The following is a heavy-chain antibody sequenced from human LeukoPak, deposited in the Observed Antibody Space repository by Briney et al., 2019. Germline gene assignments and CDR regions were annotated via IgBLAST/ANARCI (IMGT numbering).Heavy chain of an antibody. CDR3: AKTPYYCSSTSCFFDY. J-gene: IGHJ4*02. V-gene: IGHV3-23*01. Sequence: GGSLSLSCGASGFTLSNYAMSWVRQPPGKGREWVACISGSGDSTNYADSVKGRFTISRDNSKNTLYLQMNSLRAEDTAAYYCAKTPYYCSSTSCFFDYWGQGTLVTVSS. CDR2: ISGSGDST. CDR1: GFTLSNYA. D-gene: IGHD2-2*01.